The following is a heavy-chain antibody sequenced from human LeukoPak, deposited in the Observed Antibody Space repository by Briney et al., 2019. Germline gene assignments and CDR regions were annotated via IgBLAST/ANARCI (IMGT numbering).Heavy chain of an antibody. CDR3: ARDFSYCSGGSCFHPSYWYFDL. CDR2: IKQDGSEK. J-gene: IGHJ2*01. V-gene: IGHV3-7*01. CDR1: GFTFSSHS. Sequence: GGSLRLSCAASGFTFSSHSMNWVRQAPGKGLEWVANIKQDGSEKYYVDSVKGRFTISRDNAKNSLYLQMNSLRAEDTAVYYCARDFSYCSGGSCFHPSYWYFDLWGRGTLVTVSS. D-gene: IGHD2-15*01.